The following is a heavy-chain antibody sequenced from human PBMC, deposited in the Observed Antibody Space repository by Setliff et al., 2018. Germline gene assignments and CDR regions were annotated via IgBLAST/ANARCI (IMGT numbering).Heavy chain of an antibody. D-gene: IGHD2-2*01. J-gene: IGHJ4*02. V-gene: IGHV3-11*01. CDR3: AKGYCSSTSCYVDY. CDR2: ITSSGNTI. CDR1: GFIFSDYY. Sequence: LRLSCAASGFIFSDYYMSWIRQAPGKGLECISYITSSGNTIYYADSVKGRFTISRDSAKNELYLQMNSLRAEDMALYCCAKGYCSSTSCYVDYWGQGTLVTVSS.